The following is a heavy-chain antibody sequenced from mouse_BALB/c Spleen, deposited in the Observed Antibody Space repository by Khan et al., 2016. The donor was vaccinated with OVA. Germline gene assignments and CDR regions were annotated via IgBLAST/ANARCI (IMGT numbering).Heavy chain of an antibody. V-gene: IGHV5-12*02. CDR1: GFIFSDYY. D-gene: IGHD1-2*01. CDR3: VRQDSPRLRGYYSMDY. Sequence: EVELVESGGGLVQPGGSLKLSCATSGFIFSDYYMYWVRQTPEKRLEWVAYISNGGGSTYYLDTVKGRFTISRDDAKNTLYLQMSRLKSEDTAMYYCVRQDSPRLRGYYSMDYWGQGTSVTVSS. J-gene: IGHJ4*01. CDR2: ISNGGGST.